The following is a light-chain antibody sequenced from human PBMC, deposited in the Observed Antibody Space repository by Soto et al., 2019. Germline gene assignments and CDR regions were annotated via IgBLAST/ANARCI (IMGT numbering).Light chain of an antibody. CDR1: QSISSW. J-gene: IGKJ1*01. CDR2: KAS. Sequence: LQITQAPSTMSASVGDRVTITCRASQSISSWLAWYQRNPVKAPKFLIYKASSLESGVPSRFSGSGPVSEFTLIISSLQPDDFASYYRQQCNSYSTFGLGTRVDI. V-gene: IGKV1-5*03. CDR3: QQCNSYST.